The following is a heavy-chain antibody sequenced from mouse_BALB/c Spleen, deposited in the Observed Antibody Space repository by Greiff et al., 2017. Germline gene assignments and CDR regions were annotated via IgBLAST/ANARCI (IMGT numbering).Heavy chain of an antibody. Sequence: QVQLQQPGAELVKPGASVKLSCKASGYTFTSYYMYWVKQRPGQGLEWIVGINPSNGGTNFNEKFKSKATLTVDKSSSTAYMQLSSLTSEDSAVYYCTRMGDYYGSESWFAYWGQGTLVTVSA. CDR3: TRMGDYYGSESWFAY. V-gene: IGHV1S81*02. CDR2: INPSNGGT. D-gene: IGHD1-1*01. J-gene: IGHJ3*01. CDR1: GYTFTSYY.